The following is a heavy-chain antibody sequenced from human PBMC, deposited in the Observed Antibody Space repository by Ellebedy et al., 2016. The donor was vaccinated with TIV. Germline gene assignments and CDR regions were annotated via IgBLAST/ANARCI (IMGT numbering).Heavy chain of an antibody. Sequence: ASVKVSCXASGGAFNSLAISWVRQAPGQGLEWMGGLIPIFGRANYAQKFQGRVTITRDTSASTAYMELRSLRSEETAMYYCARETHYYDSRSDYPWGSWGQGTLVTVSS. CDR1: GGAFNSLA. V-gene: IGHV1-69*05. D-gene: IGHD3-22*01. J-gene: IGHJ4*02. CDR2: LIPIFGRA. CDR3: ARETHYYDSRSDYPWGS.